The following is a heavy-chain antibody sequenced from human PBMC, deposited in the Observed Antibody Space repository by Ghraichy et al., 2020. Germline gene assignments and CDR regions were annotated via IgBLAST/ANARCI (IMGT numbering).Heavy chain of an antibody. D-gene: IGHD6-13*01. J-gene: IGHJ6*02. CDR1: GFTFSDYY. V-gene: IGHV3-11*01. CDR2: ISSDSSSI. Sequence: GGSLRLSCAASGFTFSDYYMSWIRQAPGKGLEWVSYISSDSSSIYYADSVKGRFTISRDNAKNSVYLQMNSLRAEDTAVYYCARDPIAAAANYYGMDVWGQGTTVTVSS. CDR3: ARDPIAAAANYYGMDV.